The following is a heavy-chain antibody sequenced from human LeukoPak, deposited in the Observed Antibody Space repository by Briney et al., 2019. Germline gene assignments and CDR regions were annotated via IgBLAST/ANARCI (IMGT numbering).Heavy chain of an antibody. Sequence: SETLPLTCAVYGGSFSGYYWSWIRQPPGKGLEWVGEINHSGSTNYNPSLKSRVTISVDTSKNQFSLKLSSVTAADTAVYYCARAGMVRGVIRAFDIWGQGTMVTVSS. CDR1: GGSFSGYY. J-gene: IGHJ3*02. D-gene: IGHD3-10*01. CDR2: INHSGST. CDR3: ARAGMVRGVIRAFDI. V-gene: IGHV4-34*01.